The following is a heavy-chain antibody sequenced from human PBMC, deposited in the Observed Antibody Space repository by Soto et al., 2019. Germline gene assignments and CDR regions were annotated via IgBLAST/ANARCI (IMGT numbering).Heavy chain of an antibody. CDR3: AKDRPSGWAFDY. CDR2: ISGSGGST. J-gene: IGHJ4*02. Sequence: GSLRLSCAASGFTFSSYAISWVRHAPGKGLEWVSAISGSGGSTYYGNSVKGRFTISRDNSKNTLYLQMNSLSADDPAVYYCAKDRPSGWAFDYWGQGTLVT. V-gene: IGHV3-23*01. D-gene: IGHD6-19*01. CDR1: GFTFSSYA.